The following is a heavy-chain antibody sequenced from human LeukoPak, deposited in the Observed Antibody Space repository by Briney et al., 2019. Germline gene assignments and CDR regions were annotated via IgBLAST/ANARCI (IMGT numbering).Heavy chain of an antibody. V-gene: IGHV1-3*01. CDR1: GYTFTSYA. CDR2: INAGNGNT. CDR3: ARDLRYYYGSAYYGMDV. D-gene: IGHD3-10*01. J-gene: IGHJ6*04. Sequence: PGASVKVSCKASGYTFTSYAMHWVRQAPGQRLEWMGWINAGNGNTKYSQKFQGRVTITRDTSTSTAYMELSSLRSEDTAVYYCARDLRYYYGSAYYGMDVWGKGTPVTVSS.